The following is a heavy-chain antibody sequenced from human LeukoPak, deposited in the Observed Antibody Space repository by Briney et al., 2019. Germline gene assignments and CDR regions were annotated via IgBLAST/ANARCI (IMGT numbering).Heavy chain of an antibody. V-gene: IGHV3-30*03. Sequence: PGRSLRLSCAASEFSFSSYGMHWVRQAPGKGLEWVALISQDGSNKYHADSVKGRFTISRDNSKNTLYLQMNSLKIEDTAVYYCTTAGIAASGGGDYWGQGTLVTVSS. CDR2: ISQDGSNK. CDR3: TTAGIAASGGGDY. CDR1: EFSFSSYG. J-gene: IGHJ4*02. D-gene: IGHD6-25*01.